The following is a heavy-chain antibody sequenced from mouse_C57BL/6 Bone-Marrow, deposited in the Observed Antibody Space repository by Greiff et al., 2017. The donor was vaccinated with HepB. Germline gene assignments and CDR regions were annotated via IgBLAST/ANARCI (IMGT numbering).Heavy chain of an antibody. Sequence: EVKLQESGGGLVQPKGSLKLSCAASGFSFNTYAMNWVRQAPGKGLEWVARIRSKSNNYATYYADSVKDRFTISRDDSESMLYLQMNNLKTEDTAMYYCVRHGGLGYFDYWGQGTTLTVSS. CDR3: VRHGGLGYFDY. CDR1: GFSFNTYA. CDR2: IRSKSNNYAT. V-gene: IGHV10-1*01. D-gene: IGHD4-1*01. J-gene: IGHJ2*01.